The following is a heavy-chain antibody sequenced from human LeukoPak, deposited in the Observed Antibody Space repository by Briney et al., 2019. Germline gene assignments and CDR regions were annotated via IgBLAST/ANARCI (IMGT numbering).Heavy chain of an antibody. CDR3: ARALWFGDDAFDI. V-gene: IGHV4-4*07. Sequence: PSETLSLTCTVSGGSISSYYWSWIRQPAGKGLEWIGRFYTSGSTNYNPSLKSRVTMSVEMSKNQFSLKLSSVTAADTAVYYCARALWFGDDAFDIWGQGTMVTVSS. D-gene: IGHD3-10*01. CDR1: GGSISSYY. J-gene: IGHJ3*02. CDR2: FYTSGST.